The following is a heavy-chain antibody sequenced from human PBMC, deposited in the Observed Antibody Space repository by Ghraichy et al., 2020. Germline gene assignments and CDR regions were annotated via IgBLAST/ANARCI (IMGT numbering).Heavy chain of an antibody. J-gene: IGHJ5*02. CDR2: IYYSGST. CDR1: GGSISSYY. V-gene: IGHV4-59*01. CDR3: ARDAFPKNWFDP. Sequence: SETLSLTCTVSGGSISSYYWSWIRQPPGKGLEWIGYIYYSGSTNYNPSLKSRVTISVDTSKNQFSLKLSSVTAADTAVYYCARDAFPKNWFDPWGQGTLVTVSS.